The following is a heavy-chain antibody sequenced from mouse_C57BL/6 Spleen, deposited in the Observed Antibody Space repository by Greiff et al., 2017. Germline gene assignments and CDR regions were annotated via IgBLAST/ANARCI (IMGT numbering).Heavy chain of an antibody. J-gene: IGHJ3*01. CDR1: GYTFTDYE. D-gene: IGHD3-2*02. CDR3: TRDSTGYVRYAY. Sequence: QVQLQQSGAELVRPGASVTLSCKASGYTFTDYEMHWVKQTPVHGLEWIGAIDPETGGTAYNKKFKGKARLTADNSSSTAYMELRSLTSEDSAVYYCTRDSTGYVRYAYWGQGTLVTVSA. V-gene: IGHV1-15*01. CDR2: IDPETGGT.